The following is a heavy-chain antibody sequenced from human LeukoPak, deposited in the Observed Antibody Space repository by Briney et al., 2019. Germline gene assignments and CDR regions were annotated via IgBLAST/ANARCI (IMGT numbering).Heavy chain of an antibody. Sequence: SETLSLTCTVSGGYISSSSYYWGWIRQPPGKGLEWSGGIYYSGSTYYNPSLKSRVTISVDTSKDQFSLKLSFVTAADTAVYYCARGDIAAVPAAYYYYYYMDVWGKGTTVTVSS. D-gene: IGHD2-2*01. CDR2: IYYSGST. V-gene: IGHV4-39*07. J-gene: IGHJ6*03. CDR1: GGYISSSSYY. CDR3: ARGDIAAVPAAYYYYYYMDV.